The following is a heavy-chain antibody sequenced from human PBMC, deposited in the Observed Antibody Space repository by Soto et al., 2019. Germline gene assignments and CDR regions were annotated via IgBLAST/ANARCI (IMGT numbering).Heavy chain of an antibody. CDR2: IATYNTNR. V-gene: IGHV1-18*01. J-gene: IGHJ5*02. CDR3: ARVVRGVVNWFDP. CDR1: GDTFTNFG. D-gene: IGHD3-10*01. Sequence: HLVQSGPEVKKPGASITVSCKTSGDTFTNFGLSWVRQAPGQGLEWMGWIATYNTNRNYAQKFQGRLTLSTDTSTSTAYMELKSLGYDDTAIYYCARVVRGVVNWFDPWGQGPLVTVSS.